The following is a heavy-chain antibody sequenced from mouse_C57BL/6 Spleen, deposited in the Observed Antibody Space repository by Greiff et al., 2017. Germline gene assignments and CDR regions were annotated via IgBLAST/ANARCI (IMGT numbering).Heavy chain of an antibody. D-gene: IGHD2-4*01. Sequence: EVQLQQSGPELVKPGASVKISCKASGYSFTGYYMNWVKQSPEKSLEWIGEINPSTGGTTYNQKFKAKATLTVDKSSSTAYMQLKSLTSEDSAVYYCAREEELRRYAMDYWGQGTSVTVSS. CDR2: INPSTGGT. J-gene: IGHJ4*01. V-gene: IGHV1-42*01. CDR1: GYSFTGYY. CDR3: AREEELRRYAMDY.